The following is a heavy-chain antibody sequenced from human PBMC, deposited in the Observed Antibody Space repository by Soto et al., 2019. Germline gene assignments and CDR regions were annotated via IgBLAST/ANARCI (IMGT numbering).Heavy chain of an antibody. Sequence: SETLSLTCTVSGGSISSYYWSWIRQPPGKGLEWIGYMYNTGSTVYNPSLKSRVTISVDTSKNQFSLKLDAVTAADTAVYYCARLGGFYQAFDSWGQGTLVTVS. V-gene: IGHV4-59*01. CDR2: MYNTGST. D-gene: IGHD3-22*01. J-gene: IGHJ4*02. CDR1: GGSISSYY. CDR3: ARLGGFYQAFDS.